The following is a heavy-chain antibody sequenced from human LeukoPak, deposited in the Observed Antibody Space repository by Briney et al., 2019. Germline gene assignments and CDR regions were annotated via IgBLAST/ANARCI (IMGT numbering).Heavy chain of an antibody. J-gene: IGHJ4*02. Sequence: GGSLRLSCSASGFTFSSYAMLWLRQAPGKGLEYVSAISSNGGSRYYADSVKGRFTISRDNSKNTLYLQMSSLRAEDTAVYYCLLSHYCSGDSCYSFDYWGQGTLVTVSS. CDR2: ISSNGGSR. D-gene: IGHD2-15*01. CDR3: LLSHYCSGDSCYSFDY. V-gene: IGHV3-64D*06. CDR1: GFTFSSYA.